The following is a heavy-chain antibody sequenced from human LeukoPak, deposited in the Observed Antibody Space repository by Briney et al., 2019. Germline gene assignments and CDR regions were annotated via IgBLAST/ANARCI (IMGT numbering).Heavy chain of an antibody. V-gene: IGHV4-34*01. CDR2: IYSSGST. CDR3: TRGPYSYDSSGAFDI. J-gene: IGHJ3*02. D-gene: IGHD3-22*01. Sequence: SETLSLTCAVYGGSFSGYYWGWIRQPPGKGLEWIGNIYSSGSTYYNPSLKSRVTLSVDTSKNQFSLKLSSVTAADTAVYFCTRGPYSYDSSGAFDIWGQGTMVTVSS. CDR1: GGSFSGYY.